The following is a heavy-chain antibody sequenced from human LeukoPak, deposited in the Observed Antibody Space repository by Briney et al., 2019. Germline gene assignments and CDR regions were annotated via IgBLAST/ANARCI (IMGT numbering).Heavy chain of an antibody. V-gene: IGHV6-1*01. CDR1: GDTVSSNSAT. Sequence: SQTLSLTCAISGDTVSSNSATWNWIRQSPSRGLEWLGRTYYRSKWYEYYAVSVKGRITINPDTSKSQFSLQLNSVTPEDTAVYYCARGPSYFQHWGQGTLVTVSS. CDR3: ARGPSYFQH. J-gene: IGHJ1*01. CDR2: TYYRSKWYE.